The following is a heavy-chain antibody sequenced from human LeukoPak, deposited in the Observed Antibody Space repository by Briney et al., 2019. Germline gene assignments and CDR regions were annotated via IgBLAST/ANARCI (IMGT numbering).Heavy chain of an antibody. CDR3: ARGLRTYFDY. D-gene: IGHD1-14*01. CDR1: GGTFSRFT. V-gene: IGHV1-69*13. CDR2: ITPIFGTA. Sequence: SVKVSCKASGGTFSRFTISWVRQAPGQGFEWMGGITPIFGTANFAQKFQGRVSITADESTSTAFMELSSLRSEDTAVYYCARGLRTYFDYWGQGTLVTVSS. J-gene: IGHJ4*02.